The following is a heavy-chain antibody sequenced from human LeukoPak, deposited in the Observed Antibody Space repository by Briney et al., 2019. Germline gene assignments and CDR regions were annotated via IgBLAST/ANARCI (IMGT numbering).Heavy chain of an antibody. CDR2: INADGSTT. CDR1: GSGFTFNNYW. CDR3: AKAYYGSGSYIDY. V-gene: IGHV3-74*01. D-gene: IGHD3-10*01. J-gene: IGHJ4*02. Sequence: GGSLRLSCAASGSGFTFNNYWMHWVRQAPGKGLVWFPRINADGSTTSYADSVRGRFTISRDNAKNTLYLQMNSLRAEDTAVYYCAKAYYGSGSYIDYWGQGTLVTVSS.